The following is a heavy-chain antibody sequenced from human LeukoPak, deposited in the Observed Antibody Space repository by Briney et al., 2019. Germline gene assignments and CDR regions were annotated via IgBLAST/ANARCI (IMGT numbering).Heavy chain of an antibody. CDR3: ARVMVRGGGYYYMDV. D-gene: IGHD3-10*01. Sequence: SETLSLTCAVYGGSFSGYYWSWIRQPPGKGLEWIGEINHSGSTNYNPSLKSRVTISVDTSKNQFSLKLSSVTAADTAVYYCARVMVRGGGYYYMDVWGKGTTVTISS. CDR2: INHSGST. J-gene: IGHJ6*03. V-gene: IGHV4-34*01. CDR1: GGSFSGYY.